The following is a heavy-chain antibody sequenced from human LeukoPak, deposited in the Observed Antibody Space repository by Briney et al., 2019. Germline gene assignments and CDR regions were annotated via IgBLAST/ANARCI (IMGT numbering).Heavy chain of an antibody. Sequence: PGGSLRLSCAASGFTFSSYAMSWVRQAPGKGLEWVSSISASGGGTYYADSVKGRFTLSRDNSKNKLFLQMNSLRAEDTAVYYCAKEDSSWFDYWGQGTLVSVPS. CDR2: ISASGGGT. V-gene: IGHV3-23*01. CDR1: GFTFSSYA. CDR3: AKEDSSWFDY. J-gene: IGHJ4*02.